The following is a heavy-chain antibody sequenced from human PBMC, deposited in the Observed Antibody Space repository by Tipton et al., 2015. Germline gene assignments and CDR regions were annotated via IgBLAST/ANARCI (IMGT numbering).Heavy chain of an antibody. CDR2: MNPNSGYT. Sequence: QLVQSGAEVKKPGASVEVSCKASGYIFTSYDINWVRQATGQGLQWMGWMNPNSGYTGYAQKFQGRVTMTRNTSITTAYMELSSLRSEDTAVYYCARGFPTYYYDSSGLDIWGQGTMVTVSS. J-gene: IGHJ3*02. V-gene: IGHV1-8*01. CDR3: ARGFPTYYYDSSGLDI. CDR1: GYIFTSYD. D-gene: IGHD3-22*01.